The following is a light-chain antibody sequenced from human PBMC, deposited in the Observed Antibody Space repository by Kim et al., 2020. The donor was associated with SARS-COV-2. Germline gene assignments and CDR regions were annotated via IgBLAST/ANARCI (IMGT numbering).Light chain of an antibody. Sequence: QAGLTQPPSVSKALRQTATLTCTGNSNNVGNEGAAWLQQHQGHPPKLLSYRNNNRPSGISDRFSASRSGNTASLTITGLQPEDEADYYCSTWDNILSAWVFGGGTQLTVL. J-gene: IGLJ3*02. CDR3: STWDNILSAWV. CDR2: RNN. CDR1: SNNVGNEG. V-gene: IGLV10-54*04.